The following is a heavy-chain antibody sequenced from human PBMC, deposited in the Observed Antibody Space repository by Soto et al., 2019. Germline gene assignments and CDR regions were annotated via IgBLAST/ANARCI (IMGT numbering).Heavy chain of an antibody. V-gene: IGHV4-4*02. D-gene: IGHD1-26*01. Sequence: PSETLSLTCAVSGASISNTDWWSWVRQPPGKGLEWIGEIYHSGTTNCDPSLKSRVTISLDKSKSLFSLTLTSLTAADTAVYYCAIPGAGDFDYWGQGTLVTVCS. J-gene: IGHJ4*02. CDR1: GASISNTDW. CDR2: IYHSGTT. CDR3: AIPGAGDFDY.